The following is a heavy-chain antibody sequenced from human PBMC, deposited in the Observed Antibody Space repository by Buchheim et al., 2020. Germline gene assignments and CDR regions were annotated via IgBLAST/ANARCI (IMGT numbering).Heavy chain of an antibody. D-gene: IGHD1-20*01. J-gene: IGHJ4*02. CDR1: GFSFSDYA. V-gene: IGHV3-48*02. CDR3: ARDHNWAFDY. CDR2: INRDGGAI. Sequence: EVQLVQSGGGLLQPGGSLRLSCAASGFSFSDYAMNWVRQAPGEGLEFISHINRDGGAIDYADSVKGRFTISRDNAKNSLYLQMNSLRDEDTAMYYCARDHNWAFDYWGQGTL.